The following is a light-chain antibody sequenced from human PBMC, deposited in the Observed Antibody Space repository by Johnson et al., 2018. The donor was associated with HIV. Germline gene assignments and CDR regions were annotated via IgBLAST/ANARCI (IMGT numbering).Light chain of an antibody. CDR2: ENN. Sequence: QSVLTQPPSVSAAPGQKVTISCSGSNSNIGNNYVSWFQQLPGTAPKLLIYENNKRPSGIPDRFSGSKSGTSATLGITGLKTGDEADYYCGTWDSSLSAYVFGTGTEVTVL. CDR1: NSNIGNNY. V-gene: IGLV1-51*02. J-gene: IGLJ1*01. CDR3: GTWDSSLSAYV.